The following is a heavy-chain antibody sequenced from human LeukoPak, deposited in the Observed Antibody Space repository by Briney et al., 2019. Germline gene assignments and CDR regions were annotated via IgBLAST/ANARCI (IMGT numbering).Heavy chain of an antibody. CDR2: IYPGDSDT. J-gene: IGHJ4*02. V-gene: IGHV5-51*01. D-gene: IGHD1-1*01. CDR3: ARQVTTAAPIDY. Sequence: ESLKISCKGSGYSFTTYWIGWVRQMPGKGLEWMGIIYPGDSDTRYSPSFQGQVTISADKSISTAYLQWSSLKASDTAIYYCARQVTTAAPIDYWGQGTLVTVSS. CDR1: GYSFTTYW.